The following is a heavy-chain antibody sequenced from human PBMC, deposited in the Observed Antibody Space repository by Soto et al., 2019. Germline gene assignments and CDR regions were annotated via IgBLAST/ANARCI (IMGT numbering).Heavy chain of an antibody. J-gene: IGHJ4*02. CDR2: IYHSGST. V-gene: IGHV4-30-2*01. CDR1: GGSISSGGYS. Sequence: QLQLQESGSGLVKPSQTLSLTCAVSGGSISSGGYSWSWIRQPPGKGLEWIGYIYHSGSTYYNPSLKSRVTIAVDRPKSQFSLKLSSVTAADTAVYYCARASTTVTTLDYWGQGTLVTVSS. CDR3: ARASTTVTTLDY. D-gene: IGHD4-17*01.